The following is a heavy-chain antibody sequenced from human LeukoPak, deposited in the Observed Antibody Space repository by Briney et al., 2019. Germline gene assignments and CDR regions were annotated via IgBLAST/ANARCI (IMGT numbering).Heavy chain of an antibody. CDR3: AREHADDMESYYYMDV. J-gene: IGHJ6*03. CDR1: GFTFSDYY. V-gene: IGHV3-11*01. D-gene: IGHD3-9*01. Sequence: PGGSLRPSCAASGFTFSDYYMSWIRQAPGKGLEWVSYISSSGSTIYYADSVKGRFTISRDNAKNSLYLQMNSLRAEDTAVYYCAREHADDMESYYYMDVWGKGTTVTISS. CDR2: ISSSGSTI.